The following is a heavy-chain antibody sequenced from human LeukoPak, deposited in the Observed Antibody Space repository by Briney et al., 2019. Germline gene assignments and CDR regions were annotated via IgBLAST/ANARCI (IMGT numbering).Heavy chain of an antibody. CDR1: GYTLTDNH. CDR3: ARELGINAFDV. D-gene: IGHD7-27*01. Sequence: GASVKVSRKASGYTLTDNHLYWVRQAPGQGLEWMGWIDPNSGVTNFAQNFQGRLTMTTDTSISTAYMELSRLTSDGTTVYYCARELGINAFDVWGQGTLVTVSS. J-gene: IGHJ3*01. V-gene: IGHV1-2*02. CDR2: IDPNSGVT.